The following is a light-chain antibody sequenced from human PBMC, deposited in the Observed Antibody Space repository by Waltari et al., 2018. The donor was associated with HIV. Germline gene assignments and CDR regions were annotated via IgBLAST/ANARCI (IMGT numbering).Light chain of an antibody. CDR1: SGHSHYA. J-gene: IGLJ1*01. CDR3: QTWGTGIQV. V-gene: IGLV4-69*01. Sequence: QLVLTQSPSASASLGASVKLTCTLSSGHSHYAIAWHQQQPEKGPRYLMKLNSDGSHTKGDGIPDRFSRSSSGAERYLTISTLQSEDEADYYCQTWGTGIQVFGSGTKVTVL. CDR2: LNSDGSH.